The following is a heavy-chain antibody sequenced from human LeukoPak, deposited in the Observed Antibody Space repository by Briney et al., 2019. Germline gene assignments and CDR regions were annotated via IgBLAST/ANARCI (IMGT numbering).Heavy chain of an antibody. CDR3: AKSLLSGWFDP. CDR2: ISGSGGST. D-gene: IGHD6-25*01. V-gene: IGHV3-23*01. Sequence: GGSLRLSCAASGFTFSSYATSWVRQVPGKGLEWVSAISGSGGSTYYADSVKGRFTISRDNSKNTLYLQMNSLRAEDTAVYYCAKSLLSGWFDPWGQGTLVTVSS. J-gene: IGHJ5*02. CDR1: GFTFSSYA.